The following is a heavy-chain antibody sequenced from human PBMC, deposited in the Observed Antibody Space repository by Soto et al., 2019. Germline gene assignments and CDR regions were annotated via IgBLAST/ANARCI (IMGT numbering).Heavy chain of an antibody. D-gene: IGHD6-19*01. J-gene: IGHJ4*02. CDR3: AKDPRGLRLEQGH. V-gene: IGHV3-23*01. CDR1: EVTFVIYG. CDR2: ISGSGVGA. Sequence: AGGPQRHCNRAAEVTFVIYGVSWVRQAPGKDLEWVSGISGSGVGAYYADFVKGRFSVSRDNSKNTLFLQMTSLRAEDTAVYYCAKDPRGLRLEQGHWGEGTLVTLSS.